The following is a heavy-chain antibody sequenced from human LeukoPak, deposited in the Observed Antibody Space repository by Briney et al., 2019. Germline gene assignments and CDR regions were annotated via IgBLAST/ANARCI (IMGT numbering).Heavy chain of an antibody. Sequence: GASVKVTCKASGYTFIDYYLHWLRQAPGQGLEWMGRINPNRGDTKPAQKFQGRVTMTRDTSISVAYMELSSLQSDDTAVYYCASNPDEHWLDESENWYFDLWGSGTLVTVSS. J-gene: IGHJ2*01. V-gene: IGHV1-2*06. D-gene: IGHD6-19*01. CDR1: GYTFIDYY. CDR3: ASNPDEHWLDESENWYFDL. CDR2: INPNRGDT.